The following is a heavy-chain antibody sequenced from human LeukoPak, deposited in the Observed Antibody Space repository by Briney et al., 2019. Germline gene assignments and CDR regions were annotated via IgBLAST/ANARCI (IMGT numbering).Heavy chain of an antibody. CDR3: ARVVLGDYGTLPGAFDI. D-gene: IGHD4-17*01. CDR2: IYHSGST. CDR1: GGSISSNYYY. V-gene: IGHV4-39*07. J-gene: IGHJ3*02. Sequence: PSETLSLTCTVSGGSISSNYYYWGWIRQPPGKGLEWIGSIYHSGSTYYNPSLKSRVTISVDTSENQFSLKLSSVTAADTAVYYCARVVLGDYGTLPGAFDIWGQGTMVTVSS.